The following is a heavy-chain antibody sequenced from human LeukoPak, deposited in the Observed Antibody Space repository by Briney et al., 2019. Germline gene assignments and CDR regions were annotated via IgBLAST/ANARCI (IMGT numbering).Heavy chain of an antibody. V-gene: IGHV1-2*02. J-gene: IGHJ4*02. D-gene: IGHD4-23*01. CDR1: GYTFTGYY. CDR3: ARGPTSGGNSTY. CDR2: INPNSGGT. Sequence: ASVKVSCKASGYTFTGYYMHWVRQAPGQGLEWMGWINPNSGGTNYAQKFQGRVTMTRDTSISTAYMELSRLRSDDTAVDYCARGPTSGGNSTYWGQGTLVGVCS.